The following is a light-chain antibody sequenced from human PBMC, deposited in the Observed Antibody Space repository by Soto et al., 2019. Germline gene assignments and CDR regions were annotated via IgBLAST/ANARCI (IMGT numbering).Light chain of an antibody. CDR1: QSVSSY. CDR3: QGRSDWRYT. Sequence: EIVVTQSPATLSLSPGERATLSCRASQSVSSYLAWYQQKPGQAPRLLIYGASIRATGVPDRFSGSGSGTDFTLSISSLEPEEFAVYYCQGRSDWRYTFGQGTKLEI. J-gene: IGKJ2*01. V-gene: IGKV3-11*01. CDR2: GAS.